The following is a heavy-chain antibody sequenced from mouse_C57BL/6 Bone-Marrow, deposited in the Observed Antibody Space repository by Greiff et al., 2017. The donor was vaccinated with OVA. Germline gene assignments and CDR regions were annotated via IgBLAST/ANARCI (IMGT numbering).Heavy chain of an antibody. D-gene: IGHD2-4*01. CDR1: GYAFSSYW. J-gene: IGHJ3*01. CDR3: ASLSSYYDYDVGIFAY. CDR2: IYPGDGDT. V-gene: IGHV1-80*01. Sequence: QVQLQQSGAELVKPGASVKISCKASGYAFSSYWMNWVKQRPGKGLEWIGQIYPGDGDTNYNGKFKGKATLTADKSSSTAYMQLSSLTSEDSAVYFCASLSSYYDYDVGIFAYWGQGTLVTVSA.